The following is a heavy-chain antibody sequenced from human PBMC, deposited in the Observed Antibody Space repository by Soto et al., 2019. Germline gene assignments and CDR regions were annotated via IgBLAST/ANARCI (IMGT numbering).Heavy chain of an antibody. CDR2: IWYDGSNK. D-gene: IGHD5-18*01. CDR3: AREGWIQLWSVPGQDGYGMDV. J-gene: IGHJ6*02. CDR1: GFTFSSYG. V-gene: IGHV3-33*01. Sequence: QVQLVESGGGVVQPGRSLRLSCAASGFTFSSYGMHWVRQAPGKGLEWVAVIWYDGSNKYYADSVKGRFTISRDNSKNTLYLQMNSLRAEDTAVYYCAREGWIQLWSVPGQDGYGMDVWGQGTTVTVSS.